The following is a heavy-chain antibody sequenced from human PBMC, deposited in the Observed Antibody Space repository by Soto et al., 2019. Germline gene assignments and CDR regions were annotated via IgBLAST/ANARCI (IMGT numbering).Heavy chain of an antibody. CDR1: GGSITSSSHF. Sequence: SETLSLTCTVSGGSITSSSHFWGWVRQPPGKGLEWIGTIYFTGNTYYIPSLKSRLTMSIDTSKNEFSLRLNSVTAADTAVYYCAGQTFTIAAASYGRSNWFDPWGPGTLVTSPQ. D-gene: IGHD6-25*01. J-gene: IGHJ5*02. CDR2: IYFTGNT. V-gene: IGHV4-39*01. CDR3: AGQTFTIAAASYGRSNWFDP.